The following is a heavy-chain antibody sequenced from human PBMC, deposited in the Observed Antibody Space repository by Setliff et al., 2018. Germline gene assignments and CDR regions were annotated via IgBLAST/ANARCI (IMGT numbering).Heavy chain of an antibody. Sequence: GASVKVSCKASGYTFTSYYMHWVRQAPGQGLEWMGVINPSGGSTTYAQRSQGRVTMTRDTSTSTVYMYLSSLRSEDTAVYYCARESTAKNFWGEYSGYWGQGTLVT. CDR3: ARESTAKNFWGEYSGY. D-gene: IGHD3-3*01. V-gene: IGHV1-46*01. J-gene: IGHJ4*02. CDR1: GYTFTSYY. CDR2: INPSGGST.